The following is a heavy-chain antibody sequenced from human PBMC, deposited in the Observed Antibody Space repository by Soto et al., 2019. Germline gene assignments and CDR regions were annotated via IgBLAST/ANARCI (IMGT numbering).Heavy chain of an antibody. V-gene: IGHV3-23*01. CDR2: ISGGGSDT. CDR1: GFMFGNYA. Sequence: EVQLLESGGGLVQPGGSLRLSCAASGFMFGNYAMTWVRQAPGKGLEWVSGISGGGSDTYYGDSVKGRFTISRENSKNILSLQMRSLRAEDTAIYYCARTESSGWSTRYGMDVWGQGTTVTVSS. CDR3: ARTESSGWSTRYGMDV. D-gene: IGHD6-19*01. J-gene: IGHJ6*02.